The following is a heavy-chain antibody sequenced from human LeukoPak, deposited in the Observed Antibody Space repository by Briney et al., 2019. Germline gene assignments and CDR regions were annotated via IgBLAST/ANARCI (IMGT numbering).Heavy chain of an antibody. CDR2: IKQDGSEK. J-gene: IGHJ6*03. Sequence: QTGGSLRLSCAASGFTFSSYWMSWVRQAPGKGLEWVANIKQDGSEKYYVDSVKGRFTISRDNAKNSLYLQMNSLRAEDTAVYYCARRVPAATLDWWREGYYYYMDVWGKGTTVTISS. CDR1: GFTFSSYW. V-gene: IGHV3-7*01. CDR3: ARRVPAATLDWWREGYYYYMDV. D-gene: IGHD2-2*01.